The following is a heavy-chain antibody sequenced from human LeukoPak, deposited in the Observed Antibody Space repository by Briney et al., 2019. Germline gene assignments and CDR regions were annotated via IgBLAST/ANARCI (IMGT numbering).Heavy chain of an antibody. D-gene: IGHD5-18*01. Sequence: SVKVSCKASGGTLSSYAISWVRQAPGQGLEWMGRIIPFLGIANYAQNVQGRVTFTADKSTSTAYMELTSLRSEDTAVYYCAREHVDTTMVKFYYYRMDVWGQGTTVTVSS. V-gene: IGHV1-69*04. J-gene: IGHJ6*02. CDR3: AREHVDTTMVKFYYYRMDV. CDR2: IIPFLGIA. CDR1: GGTLSSYA.